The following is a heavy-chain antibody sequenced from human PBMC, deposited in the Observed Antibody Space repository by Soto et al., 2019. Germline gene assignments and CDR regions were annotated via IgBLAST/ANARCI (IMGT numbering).Heavy chain of an antibody. CDR1: GFTFSSYG. Sequence: QVQLVESGGGVVQPGRSLRLSRAASGFTFSSYGMHWVRQAPGKGLEWVAVIWYDGSNKYYADSVKGRFTISRDNSKNTLYLQMNSLRAEDTAVYYCARALDGMDVWGQGTTVTVSS. D-gene: IGHD6-6*01. CDR3: ARALDGMDV. J-gene: IGHJ6*02. CDR2: IWYDGSNK. V-gene: IGHV3-33*01.